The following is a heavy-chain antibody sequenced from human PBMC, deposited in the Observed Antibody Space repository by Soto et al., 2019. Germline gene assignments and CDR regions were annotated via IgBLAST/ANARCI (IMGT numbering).Heavy chain of an antibody. CDR1: GFTFSIYA. CDR2: ISGSGGST. CDR3: AKDRYSSPPDY. J-gene: IGHJ4*02. Sequence: HPWGSLLISCASSGFTFSIYAMSWVRQAPGKGLDWVSAISGSGGSTYYADSVKGRFTISRDNSKNTLYLQMNSLRAEDTAVYYCAKDRYSSPPDYWGRGTLVTVSS. V-gene: IGHV3-23*01. D-gene: IGHD6-13*01.